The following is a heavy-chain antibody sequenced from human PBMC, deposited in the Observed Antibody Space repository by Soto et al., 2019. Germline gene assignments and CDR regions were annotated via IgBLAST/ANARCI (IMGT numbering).Heavy chain of an antibody. D-gene: IGHD6-13*01. CDR1: GFTFSSYT. Sequence: PGGSLRLSCVASGFTFSSYTMTWVRQAPGKGLDWVSVISGSGGTIYYADSVKGRFTISRDNSKNTLYLQMNSLRAEDTAVYYCTKSPPDIGAACPYWGQGTLVTVSS. V-gene: IGHV3-23*01. CDR3: TKSPPDIGAACPY. J-gene: IGHJ4*02. CDR2: ISGSGGTI.